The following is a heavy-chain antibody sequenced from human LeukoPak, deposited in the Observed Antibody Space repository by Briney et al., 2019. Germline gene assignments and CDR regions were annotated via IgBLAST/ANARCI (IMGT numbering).Heavy chain of an antibody. CDR2: IYHSGST. Sequence: SGTLSLTCAVSGGSISSSNWGSWARQPPGKGLEWIGEIYHSGSTNYNPSLKSRVTISVDKSKNQFSLKLSSVTAADTAVYYCARDGTESRDGYNRFDYWGQGTLVTVSS. D-gene: IGHD5-24*01. J-gene: IGHJ4*02. CDR1: GGSISSSNW. CDR3: ARDGTESRDGYNRFDY. V-gene: IGHV4-4*02.